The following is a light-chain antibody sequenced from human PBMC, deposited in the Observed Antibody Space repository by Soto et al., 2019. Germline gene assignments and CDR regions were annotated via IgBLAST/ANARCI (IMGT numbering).Light chain of an antibody. CDR1: SSDVGSYNL. V-gene: IGLV2-23*03. CDR2: EGS. CDR3: CSYAGSRTLV. Sequence: QSALTQPASVSGSPGQSITISCTGTSSDVGSYNLVSWYQQHPGKAPKLMIYEGSKRPSGVSNRFSGSKSGNAASLSISGLQSEDEAAYYCCSYAGSRTLVFGGGANLPVL. J-gene: IGLJ2*01.